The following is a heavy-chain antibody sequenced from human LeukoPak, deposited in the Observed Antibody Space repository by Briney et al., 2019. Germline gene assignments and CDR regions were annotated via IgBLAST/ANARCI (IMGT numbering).Heavy chain of an antibody. Sequence: PGGSLRLSCGGSGFTFSSYDMHWARQAPGKGLEGGSAISSGRSYIYYPDAVKGRFTISGDNAQNSLYLQMNSLSPQDTAVYYCARGDTVLDYWGLGTLVTVSS. CDR2: ISSGRSYI. CDR1: GFTFSSYD. D-gene: IGHD5-18*01. CDR3: ARGDTVLDY. J-gene: IGHJ4*02. V-gene: IGHV3-21*01.